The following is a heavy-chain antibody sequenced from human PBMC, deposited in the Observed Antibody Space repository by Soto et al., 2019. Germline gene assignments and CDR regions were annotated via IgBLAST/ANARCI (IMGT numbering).Heavy chain of an antibody. CDR3: ARASRGLRRNYYYYYGMDV. Sequence: ASVKVSCKASGGTFSSYAISWVRQAPGQGLEWMGGIIPILGIANYAQKFQGRVTITADKSTSTAYMELSSLRSEDTAVYYCARASRGLRRNYYYYYGMDVWGQGTTVTVSS. V-gene: IGHV1-69*10. CDR1: GGTFSSYA. D-gene: IGHD2-2*01. CDR2: IIPILGIA. J-gene: IGHJ6*02.